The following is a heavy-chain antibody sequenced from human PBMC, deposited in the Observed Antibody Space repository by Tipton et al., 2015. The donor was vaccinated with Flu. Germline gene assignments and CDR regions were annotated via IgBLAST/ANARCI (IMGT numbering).Heavy chain of an antibody. Sequence: SLRLSCAASGFSVSDNYMGWVRQAPGKGLEWVSLIYSGGTTYHADSVKGRFTISRDSSKNILFLQMNSLRAEDTALYYCARTDNWNSGYYYGMDVWGQGTTVTVSS. CDR1: GFSVSDNY. V-gene: IGHV3-53*01. D-gene: IGHD1-7*01. CDR2: IYSGGTT. J-gene: IGHJ6*02. CDR3: ARTDNWNSGYYYGMDV.